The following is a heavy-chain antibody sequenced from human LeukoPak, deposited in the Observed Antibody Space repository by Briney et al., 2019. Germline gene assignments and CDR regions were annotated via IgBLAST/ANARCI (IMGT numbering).Heavy chain of an antibody. CDR1: GFTFSNYW. Sequence: NSGGSLRLSCAASGFTFSNYWMSWVRQPPGKGLEWIGYIYYSGSTNYNPSLKSRVTISVDTSKNQFSLKLSSVTAADTAVYYCARVGTAMGTFDYWGQGTLVTVSS. D-gene: IGHD5-18*01. V-gene: IGHV4-59*12. CDR3: ARVGTAMGTFDY. CDR2: IYYSGST. J-gene: IGHJ4*02.